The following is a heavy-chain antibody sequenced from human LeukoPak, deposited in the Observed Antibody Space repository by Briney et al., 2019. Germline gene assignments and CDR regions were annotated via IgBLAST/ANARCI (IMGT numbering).Heavy chain of an antibody. Sequence: GGSLRLSCAASGFTFSSYWMSWVRQAPGKGPEWVANIKQDGSEKYYVDSVKGRFTISRDNAKNSLYLQMNSLRAEDTAVYYCARCLYSSSGNFDYWGQGTLVTVSS. D-gene: IGHD6-6*01. CDR2: IKQDGSEK. J-gene: IGHJ4*02. CDR3: ARCLYSSSGNFDY. V-gene: IGHV3-7*01. CDR1: GFTFSSYW.